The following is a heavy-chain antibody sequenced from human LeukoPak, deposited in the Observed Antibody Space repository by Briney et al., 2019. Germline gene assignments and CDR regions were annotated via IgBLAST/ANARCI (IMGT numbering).Heavy chain of an antibody. V-gene: IGHV3-7*01. Sequence: PGGSLRLSCAGSGFTFSRYWMSWVRQAPGKGLEWVANIKQDGSEKYYVDSVKGRFTISRDNAKNSLYLRMNSLKAEDTAVYYCARELNYVDYSTYLWGQGTLVTVSS. CDR3: ARELNYVDYSTYL. J-gene: IGHJ4*02. D-gene: IGHD4-11*01. CDR1: GFTFSRYW. CDR2: IKQDGSEK.